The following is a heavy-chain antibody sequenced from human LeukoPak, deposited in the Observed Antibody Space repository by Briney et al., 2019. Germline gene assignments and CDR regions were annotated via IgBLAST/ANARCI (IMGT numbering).Heavy chain of an antibody. J-gene: IGHJ6*03. CDR3: ARGVPDIVVVPLITKYYYMDV. Sequence: SETLSLTCGVVGGSFSGYYWTWIRQPPGKGLEWIGEINHIGSTIYNPSLESRVTISVDTSKNQFSLKLSSVTAADMAVYYCARGVPDIVVVPLITKYYYMDVWGKETTHTVSS. D-gene: IGHD2-2*01. V-gene: IGHV4-34*01. CDR1: GGSFSGYY. CDR2: INHIGST.